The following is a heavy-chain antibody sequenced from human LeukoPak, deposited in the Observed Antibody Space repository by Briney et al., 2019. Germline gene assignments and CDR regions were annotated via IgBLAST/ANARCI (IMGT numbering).Heavy chain of an antibody. D-gene: IGHD3-22*01. J-gene: IGHJ4*02. CDR2: ISYDGSNK. Sequence: QSGGSLRLSCAASGFTFSSYGMHWVRQAPGKGLEWAAVISYDGSNKYYADSVKGRFTISRDNSKNTLYLQMNSLRAEDTAVYYCAKFGPTYYYDSSGYYYWGQGTLVTVSS. CDR3: AKFGPTYYYDSSGYYY. CDR1: GFTFSSYG. V-gene: IGHV3-30*18.